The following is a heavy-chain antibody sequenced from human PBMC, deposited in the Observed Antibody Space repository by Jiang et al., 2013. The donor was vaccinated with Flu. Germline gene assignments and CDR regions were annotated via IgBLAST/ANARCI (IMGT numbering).Heavy chain of an antibody. D-gene: IGHD7-27*01. J-gene: IGHJ4*02. CDR1: IHLHRLL. Sequence: VKEAWGLSDGLLQGFWIHLHRLLYTLGATGPGQGLEWMGWINPNSGGTKYAQKFQGWVTMTRDTAISTAYMGLSRLRSDDTAVYYCARVDPRLTGRFYFDYWGQGTLVTVSA. V-gene: IGHV1-2*04. CDR3: ARVDPRLTGRFYFDY. CDR2: INPNSGGT.